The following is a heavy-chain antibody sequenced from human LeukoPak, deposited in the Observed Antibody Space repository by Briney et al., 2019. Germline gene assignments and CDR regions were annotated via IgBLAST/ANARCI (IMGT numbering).Heavy chain of an antibody. CDR1: GYPFSSYG. J-gene: IGHJ4*02. V-gene: IGHV1-18*01. Sequence: ASVKVSCKGSGYPFSSYGTTWVRQAPGQGLEWVGWISAYNGNTQYGQNVQGRVTMTTETSTSTAYMELRNLRSDDTAVYFCASGAYYPLDFWGQGTLVTVSS. CDR2: ISAYNGNT. D-gene: IGHD1-26*01. CDR3: ASGAYYPLDF.